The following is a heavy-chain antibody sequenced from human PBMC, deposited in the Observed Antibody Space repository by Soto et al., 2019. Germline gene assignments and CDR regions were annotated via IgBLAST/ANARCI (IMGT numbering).Heavy chain of an antibody. Sequence: LSLPCAASGFTFSNAWMNWVRQAPGKGLEWVGRIKSKTDGGTTDYAAPVKGRFTISRDDSKNTLYLQMNSLKTVDTAVYYCTYWNYGYYGMDVWGQGTTVTVSS. J-gene: IGHJ6*02. CDR1: GFTFSNAW. V-gene: IGHV3-15*07. CDR3: TYWNYGYYGMDV. CDR2: IKSKTDGGTT. D-gene: IGHD1-7*01.